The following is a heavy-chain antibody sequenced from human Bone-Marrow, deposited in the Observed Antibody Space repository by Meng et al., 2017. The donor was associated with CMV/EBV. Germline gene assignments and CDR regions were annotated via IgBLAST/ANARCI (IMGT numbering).Heavy chain of an antibody. Sequence: SGGAFGSHAISWVRPAPGQGLEWMGGIIPIFGTPTYAQKFRGRVTITADESTSTAYMELRSLRSDDTAVYYCARGFSYDSSGYYYYYWGQGTLVTVSS. J-gene: IGHJ4*02. D-gene: IGHD3-22*01. CDR3: ARGFSYDSSGYYYYY. CDR2: IIPIFGTP. CDR1: GGAFGSHA. V-gene: IGHV1-69*01.